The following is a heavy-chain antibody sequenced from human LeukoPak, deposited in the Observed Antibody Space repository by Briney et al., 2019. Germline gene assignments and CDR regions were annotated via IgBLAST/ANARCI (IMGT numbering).Heavy chain of an antibody. CDR3: ARGLGYCSSTSCYDLLTDY. J-gene: IGHJ4*02. Sequence: GGSLRLSCAASGFTFSSYSMNWVRQAPGKGLEWVSSISSSSSYIYYADSVKGRFTIPRDNAKNSLYLQMNSLRAEDTAVYYCARGLGYCSSTSCYDLLTDYWGQGTLVTVSS. CDR2: ISSSSSYI. CDR1: GFTFSSYS. D-gene: IGHD2-2*01. V-gene: IGHV3-21*01.